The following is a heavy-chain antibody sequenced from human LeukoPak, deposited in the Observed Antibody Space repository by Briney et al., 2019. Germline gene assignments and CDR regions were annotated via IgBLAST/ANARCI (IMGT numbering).Heavy chain of an antibody. D-gene: IGHD3-3*01. Sequence: GESLKISCKASGYTFTNYWIGWVRQMPGKGLEWMGIIYPDDSDTKYSPSFQGQVTISVDESISTGYLQWSSLKASDTAIYYCARHEVGGDSSSGYEYYYYMDVWGRGTAVTVSS. J-gene: IGHJ6*03. CDR2: IYPDDSDT. CDR1: GYTFTNYW. CDR3: ARHEVGGDSSSGYEYYYYMDV. V-gene: IGHV5-51*01.